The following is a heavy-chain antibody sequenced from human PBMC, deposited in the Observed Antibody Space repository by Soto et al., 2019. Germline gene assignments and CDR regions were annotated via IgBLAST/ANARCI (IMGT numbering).Heavy chain of an antibody. CDR2: IYYNGST. V-gene: IGHV4-31*03. Sequence: SETRSLTCSVSGVTISSASYSWGWIRQHPGKGLEWVGNIYYNGSTYYSPSLKSRLTVWLDTSKSQFSLRLTSVTAADTAVYYCAGYRTSGSCSKLDYWGRGTPVTVSS. J-gene: IGHJ4*02. CDR3: AGYRTSGSCSKLDY. CDR1: GVTISSASYS. D-gene: IGHD6-13*01.